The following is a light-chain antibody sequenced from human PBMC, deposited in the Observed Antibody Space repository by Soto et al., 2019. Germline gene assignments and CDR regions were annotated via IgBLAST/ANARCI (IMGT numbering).Light chain of an antibody. J-gene: IGKJ3*01. CDR3: QQGKNFPIT. V-gene: IGKV1-12*01. CDR2: AAS. Sequence: DIQMTQSPSAVSASVGDIVTITCRASQDIGTWLAWYQRKPGKAPKILIYAASILQSGVPSRFSGSGSGTDFTLTISSLQPEDFASYYCQQGKNFPITFGPGTRVDIK. CDR1: QDIGTW.